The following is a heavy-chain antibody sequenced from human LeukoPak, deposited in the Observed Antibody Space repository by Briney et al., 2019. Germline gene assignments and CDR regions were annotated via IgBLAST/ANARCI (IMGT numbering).Heavy chain of an antibody. V-gene: IGHV3-48*03. CDR1: GFTFSGYE. CDR3: AGEQTFGEFDS. J-gene: IGHJ4*02. D-gene: IGHD3-10*01. Sequence: GGSLRLSCAASGFTFSGYEMNWVRQAPGKGLEWLSYTSSGGETIYYTDSVRGRFTTSRDNAKNSLFLQMNSLRAEDTAVYYCAGEQTFGEFDSWGQGTLVTVSS. CDR2: TSSGGETI.